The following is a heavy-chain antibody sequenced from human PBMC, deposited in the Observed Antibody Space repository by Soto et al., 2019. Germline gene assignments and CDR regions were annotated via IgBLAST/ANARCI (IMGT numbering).Heavy chain of an antibody. D-gene: IGHD4-17*01. J-gene: IGHJ5*02. Sequence: XETLCLTCAVSGYSISSGYYWGWIRQPPVKGLEWIGSIYHSGSTYYNPSLKSRVTISVDTSKNQFSLKLSSVTAADTAVYYCARVWTTVVYNWFDHWGQGTLVTVSS. CDR1: GYSISSGYY. CDR3: ARVWTTVVYNWFDH. V-gene: IGHV4-38-2*01. CDR2: IYHSGST.